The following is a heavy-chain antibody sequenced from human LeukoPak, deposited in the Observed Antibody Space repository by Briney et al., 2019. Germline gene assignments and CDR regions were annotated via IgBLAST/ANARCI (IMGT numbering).Heavy chain of an antibody. CDR1: GFTFGHYA. J-gene: IGHJ3*02. V-gene: IGHV4-59*01. CDR3: AKIKTTFGVVTHAFDI. D-gene: IGHD3-3*01. CDR2: IYHQAGT. Sequence: GSLRLSCTGSGFTFGHYALAWIRQPPGKGLEWIGYIYHQAGTEYNPSLKNRVAISVDTSKNQFSLKLSSVTAADTAVYYCAKIKTTFGVVTHAFDIWGQGTIVTVSP.